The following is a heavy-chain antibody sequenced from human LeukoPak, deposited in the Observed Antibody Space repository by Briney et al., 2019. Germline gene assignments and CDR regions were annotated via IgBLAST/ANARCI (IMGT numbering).Heavy chain of an antibody. Sequence: SETLSLTCSVSGASISSGSNYWGWIRQPPGKTLEWIGSIYSSGSTYYNPSLKSRVTISVDTSKNQFSLKLSSVTAADTAVYYCARDGRWLQFPFDYWGQGTLVTVSS. CDR3: ARDGRWLQFPFDY. J-gene: IGHJ4*02. CDR2: IYSSGST. CDR1: GASISSGSNY. V-gene: IGHV4-39*07. D-gene: IGHD5-24*01.